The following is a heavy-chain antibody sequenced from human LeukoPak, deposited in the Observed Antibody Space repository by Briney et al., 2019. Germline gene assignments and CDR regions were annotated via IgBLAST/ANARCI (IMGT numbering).Heavy chain of an antibody. Sequence: SLRLSCXASGFTVRSKYMRWVRQAPGKGLEGVAVIFSGCSTYFPDSLKATFTISRHHSKNPLYLQINILSADDTAVYYFARDGYSYVYYYFFGMVVWGQGTTVTVSS. D-gene: IGHD5-18*01. V-gene: IGHV3-66*01. CDR1: GFTVRSKY. J-gene: IGHJ6*02. CDR3: ARDGYSYVYYYFFGMVV. CDR2: IFSGCST.